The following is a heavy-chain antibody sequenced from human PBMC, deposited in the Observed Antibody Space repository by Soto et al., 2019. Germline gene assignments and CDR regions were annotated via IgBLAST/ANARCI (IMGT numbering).Heavy chain of an antibody. CDR1: GGSISSYY. V-gene: IGHV4-59*01. CDR3: ARVGRAIQPYFDY. Sequence: SETLSLTCTVSGGSISSYYWSWIRQPPGKGLEWIGYIYYSGSTNYNPSLKSRVTISVDTSKNQFSLKLSSVTAADTAVYYCARVGRAIQPYFDYWGQGTLVTVSS. D-gene: IGHD2-2*02. CDR2: IYYSGST. J-gene: IGHJ4*02.